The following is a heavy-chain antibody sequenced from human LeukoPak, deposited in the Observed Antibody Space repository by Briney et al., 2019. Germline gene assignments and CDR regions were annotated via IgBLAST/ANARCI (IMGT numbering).Heavy chain of an antibody. CDR2: INTNTGNP. CDR1: GYTFTSYA. D-gene: IGHD6-19*01. Sequence: ASVKVSCKASGYTFTSYAMNWVRQAPGQGLEWMGWINTNTGNPTYAQGFTGRFVFSLDTSVSTAYLQISSLKAEDTAVYYCATTGYSSGWFEGDYGWFDPWGQGTLVTVSS. V-gene: IGHV7-4-1*02. CDR3: ATTGYSSGWFEGDYGWFDP. J-gene: IGHJ5*02.